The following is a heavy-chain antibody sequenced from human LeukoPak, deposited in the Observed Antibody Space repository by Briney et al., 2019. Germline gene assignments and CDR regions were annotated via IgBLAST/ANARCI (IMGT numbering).Heavy chain of an antibody. CDR1: GGSISSYY. D-gene: IGHD6-19*01. CDR2: IYSSGST. V-gene: IGHV4-4*07. J-gene: IGHJ3*02. Sequence: SETLSLTCAVYGGSISSYYWSWIRQPAGKGLEWIGRIYSSGSTNYNPSLKSRVTISVDTSKNQFSLKLSSVTAADTAVYYCARESWYSSGWDDAFDIWGQGTMVTVSS. CDR3: ARESWYSSGWDDAFDI.